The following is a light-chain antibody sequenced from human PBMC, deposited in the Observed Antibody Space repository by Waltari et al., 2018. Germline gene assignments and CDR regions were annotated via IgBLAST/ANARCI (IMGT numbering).Light chain of an antibody. CDR3: QQRRNWPLT. V-gene: IGKV3-11*01. Sequence: DIVLTQSPAILSLSPGERASLSCRASQSVTNYLAWYQQKPGQAPRLLIYDTSNRATGIPARFSGSGFVTDFTLTISSLEPEYFAVYYCQQRRNWPLTFGGGTKVEIK. J-gene: IGKJ4*01. CDR2: DTS. CDR1: QSVTNY.